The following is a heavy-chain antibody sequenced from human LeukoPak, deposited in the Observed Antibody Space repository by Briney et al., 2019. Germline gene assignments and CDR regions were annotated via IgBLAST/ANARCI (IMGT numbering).Heavy chain of an antibody. D-gene: IGHD3-3*01. CDR3: ARQVYYDFWSGYYNGWFDP. J-gene: IGHJ5*02. CDR1: GGSISSSSYY. V-gene: IGHV4-39*01. Sequence: SETLSLTCTVSGGSISSSSYYWGWIRQPPGKGLEWIGGIYYSGSTYYNPSLKSRVTISVDTSKNQFSLKLSSVTAADTAVYYCARQVYYDFWSGYYNGWFDPWGQGTLVTVSS. CDR2: IYYSGST.